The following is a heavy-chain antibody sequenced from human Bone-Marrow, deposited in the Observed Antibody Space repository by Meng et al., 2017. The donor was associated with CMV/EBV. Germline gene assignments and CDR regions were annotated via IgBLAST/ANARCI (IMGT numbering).Heavy chain of an antibody. D-gene: IGHD2-2*02. V-gene: IGHV3-21*01. CDR1: GFTFSSYS. J-gene: IGHJ4*02. Sequence: GGSLRLSCAASGFTFSSYSMNWVRQAPGKGLEWVSSISSSSSYIYYADSVKGRFTISRDNAKNSLYLQMNSLRAEDTAVYYCARQIDEKYIVVVPAAIRGIDYWGQRTLVTVSS. CDR2: ISSSSSYI. CDR3: ARQIDEKYIVVVPAAIRGIDY.